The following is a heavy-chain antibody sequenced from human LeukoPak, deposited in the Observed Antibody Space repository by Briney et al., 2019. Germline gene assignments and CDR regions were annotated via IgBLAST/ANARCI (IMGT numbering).Heavy chain of an antibody. CDR1: GFTFSSYD. V-gene: IGHV3-13*01. Sequence: GGSLRLSCAASGFTFSSYDMFWVRQATGKGLEWVSAIATAGDTYYPGSVKGRFTISRENAKNSLYLQMNSLRAEDTAMYYCAKDYYYDPVDAFDVWGQGTMVSVSS. CDR2: IATAGDT. CDR3: AKDYYYDPVDAFDV. D-gene: IGHD3-22*01. J-gene: IGHJ3*01.